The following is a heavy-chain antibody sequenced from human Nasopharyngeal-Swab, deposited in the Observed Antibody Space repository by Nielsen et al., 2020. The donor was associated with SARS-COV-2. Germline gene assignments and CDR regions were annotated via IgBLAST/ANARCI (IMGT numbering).Heavy chain of an antibody. CDR3: ARDMARYCSSTSCYAMIRFDP. Sequence: ASVKVSCKASGYTFTSYYMHWVRQAPGQGLEWMGIINPSGGSTSYAQKFQGRVTMTRDTSTSTVYMELSSLRSEDTAVYYCARDMARYCSSTSCYAMIRFDPWGQGTLVTVSS. CDR1: GYTFTSYY. J-gene: IGHJ5*02. CDR2: INPSGGST. D-gene: IGHD2-2*01. V-gene: IGHV1-46*01.